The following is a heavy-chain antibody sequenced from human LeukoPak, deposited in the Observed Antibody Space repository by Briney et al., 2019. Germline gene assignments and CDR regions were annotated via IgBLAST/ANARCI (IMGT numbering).Heavy chain of an antibody. Sequence: SETLSLTCTVSGGSISSYYWSWIRQPPGKGLEWIGYIYYSGTTNYNPSLKSRVTISVDTSNNQFSLKLSSLTAADTAVYYCARQGGYCSGGSCYSKYYFDYWGQGTLVTVSS. V-gene: IGHV4-59*08. CDR3: ARQGGYCSGGSCYSKYYFDY. CDR2: IYYSGTT. CDR1: GGSISSYY. D-gene: IGHD2-15*01. J-gene: IGHJ4*02.